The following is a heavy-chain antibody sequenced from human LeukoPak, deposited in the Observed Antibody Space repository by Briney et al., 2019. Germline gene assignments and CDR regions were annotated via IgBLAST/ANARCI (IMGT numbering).Heavy chain of an antibody. CDR3: VASYYYDSSGYHFSY. V-gene: IGHV4-59*01. J-gene: IGHJ4*02. D-gene: IGHD3-22*01. Sequence: SETLSLTCTVSGGSISSYYWGWIRQPPGKGLEWIGYIYYSGSTNYNPSLKSRVTISVDTSKNQFSLKLSSVTAADTAVYYCVASYYYDSSGYHFSYWGQGTLVTVSS. CDR2: IYYSGST. CDR1: GGSISSYY.